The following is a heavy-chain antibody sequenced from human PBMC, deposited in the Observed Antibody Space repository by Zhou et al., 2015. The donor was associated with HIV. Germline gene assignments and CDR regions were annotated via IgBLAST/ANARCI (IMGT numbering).Heavy chain of an antibody. D-gene: IGHD7-27*01. CDR2: IIPIFGTT. CDR3: ARGLPNWQHRFHYYYMDV. CDR1: GGSFSTSS. J-gene: IGHJ6*03. V-gene: IGHV1-69*01. Sequence: QVQLVQSGADVKKPGSSVKVSCKASGGSFSTSSISWVRQAPRQGLEWMGQIIPIFGTTNSAPKFQGRLVITADESTSTSYMELTSLRSEDTAVYYCARGLPNWQHRFHYYYMDVWGKGATVTVSS.